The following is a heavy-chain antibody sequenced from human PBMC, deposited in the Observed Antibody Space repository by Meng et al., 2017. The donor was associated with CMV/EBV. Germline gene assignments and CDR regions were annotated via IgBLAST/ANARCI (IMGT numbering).Heavy chain of an antibody. CDR2: ISYDGSNK. CDR1: GFTFSSYA. V-gene: IGHV3-30-3*01. J-gene: IGHJ4*02. Sequence: QVQLVESGXGVVQPGXSLRLSCAASGFTFSSYAMHWVRQAPGKGLEWVAVISYDGSNKYYADSVKGRFTISRDNSKNTLYLQMNSLRAEDTAVYYCARPDSSGYYYYFDDWGQGTLGTVAS. CDR3: ARPDSSGYYYYFDD. D-gene: IGHD3-22*01.